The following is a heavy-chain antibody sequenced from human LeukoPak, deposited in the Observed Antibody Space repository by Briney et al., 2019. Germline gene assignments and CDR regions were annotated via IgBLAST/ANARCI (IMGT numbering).Heavy chain of an antibody. Sequence: SETLSLTCTVSGGSISSYYWSWIRQPPGKGLEWIGYIYYSGSTNYNPSLKSRVTISVDTSKNQFPLKLSSVTAADTAVYYCARDAGYYDSSGYYTRPEYFQHWGQGTLVTVSS. CDR3: ARDAGYYDSSGYYTRPEYFQH. J-gene: IGHJ1*01. V-gene: IGHV4-59*01. CDR2: IYYSGST. D-gene: IGHD3-22*01. CDR1: GGSISSYY.